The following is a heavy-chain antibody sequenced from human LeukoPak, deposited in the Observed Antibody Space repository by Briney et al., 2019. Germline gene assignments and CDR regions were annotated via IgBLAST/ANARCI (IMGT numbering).Heavy chain of an antibody. CDR2: INHSGST. J-gene: IGHJ4*02. CDR1: GGSFSGYY. V-gene: IGHV4-34*01. CDR3: ARGSSPYSGSYFH. Sequence: SETLSLTCAVYGGSFSGYYWSWIRQPPGKGLEWIGEINHSGSTNYNPSLKSRVTISVDTSKNQFSLKLSSVTAADTAVCYCARGSSPYSGSYFHWGQGTLVTVSS. D-gene: IGHD1-26*01.